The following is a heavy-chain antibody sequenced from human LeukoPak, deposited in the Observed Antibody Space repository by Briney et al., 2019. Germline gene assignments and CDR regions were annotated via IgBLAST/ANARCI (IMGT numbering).Heavy chain of an antibody. Sequence: SVKVSCKASGYTFTSYYMHWVRQAPGQGLEWMGRIIPIFGTANYAQKFQGRVTITADESTSTAYMELSSLRSEDTAVYYCASRIRYADYWGQGTLVTVSS. V-gene: IGHV1-69*13. CDR3: ASRIRYADY. D-gene: IGHD3-9*01. CDR2: IIPIFGTA. CDR1: GYTFTSYY. J-gene: IGHJ4*02.